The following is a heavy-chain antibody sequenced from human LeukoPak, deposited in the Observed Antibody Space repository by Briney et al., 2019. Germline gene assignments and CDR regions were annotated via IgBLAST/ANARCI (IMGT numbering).Heavy chain of an antibody. J-gene: IGHJ4*02. CDR1: GGSFSGYY. CDR2: INHSGST. Sequence: SETLSLTCAVYGGSFSGYYWSGIRQPPGKGLEWIGEINHSGSTNYNPSLKSRVTISVDTSKNQFSLKLSSVTAADTAVYYCARGSDDSSGYYIPYIDYWGQGTLVTVSS. D-gene: IGHD3-22*01. CDR3: ARGSDDSSGYYIPYIDY. V-gene: IGHV4-34*01.